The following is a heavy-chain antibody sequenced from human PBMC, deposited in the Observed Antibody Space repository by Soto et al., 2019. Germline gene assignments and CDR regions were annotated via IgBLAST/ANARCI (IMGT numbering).Heavy chain of an antibody. CDR2: IYYSGST. V-gene: IGHV4-39*01. J-gene: IGHJ6*02. D-gene: IGHD5-18*01. CDR1: GGSISSSSYY. CDR3: ARQSTLQLWLRGYYYYGMDV. Sequence: SETLSLTCTVSGGSISSSSYYWGWIRQPPGKGLEWIGSIYYSGSTYYNPSLKSRVTISVDTSKNQFSLKLSSVTAADTAVYYCARQSTLQLWLRGYYYYGMDVWGQGTTVTVS.